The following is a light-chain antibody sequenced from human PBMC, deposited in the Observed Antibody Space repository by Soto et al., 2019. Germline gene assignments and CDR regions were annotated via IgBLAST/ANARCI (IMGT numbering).Light chain of an antibody. CDR1: SSDVGGYKF. CDR2: EVS. Sequence: QSALTQPSSLSGSPGQSITISCTGTSSDVGGYKFVSWYQQHPGKAPKLMIYEVSNRPSGVSSRFSGSKSGNTASLTISGLQAEDEADYYCGSYTGSIYVFGPGTKVTVL. CDR3: GSYTGSIYV. J-gene: IGLJ1*01. V-gene: IGLV2-14*01.